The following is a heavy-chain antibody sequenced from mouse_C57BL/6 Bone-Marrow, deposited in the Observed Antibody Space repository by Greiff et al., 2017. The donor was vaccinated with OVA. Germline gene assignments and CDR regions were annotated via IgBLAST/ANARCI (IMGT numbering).Heavy chain of an antibody. CDR3: ARRVTGTWFAY. Sequence: EVQLQQSGPVLVKPGASVKMSCKASGYTFTDYYMNWVKQSHGKSLEWIGVINPYNGGTSYNQKFKGKATLTVDKSSSTAYMELNSLTSEDSAVYYCARRVTGTWFAYWGQGTLVTVSA. V-gene: IGHV1-19*01. J-gene: IGHJ3*01. CDR2: INPYNGGT. D-gene: IGHD4-1*01. CDR1: GYTFTDYY.